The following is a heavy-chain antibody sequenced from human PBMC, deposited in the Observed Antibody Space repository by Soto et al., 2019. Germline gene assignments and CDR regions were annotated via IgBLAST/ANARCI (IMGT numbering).Heavy chain of an antibody. J-gene: IGHJ4*02. Sequence: SETLSLTCTVSGGSISSGDYYWSWIRQPPGKGLEWIGYIYYSGSTYYNPSLKSRVTISVDTSKNQFSLKLSSVTAADTAVYYCAREGGRGYSGYDLNYFDYWGQGTLVTVSS. D-gene: IGHD5-12*01. CDR1: GGSISSGDYY. V-gene: IGHV4-30-4*01. CDR3: AREGGRGYSGYDLNYFDY. CDR2: IYYSGST.